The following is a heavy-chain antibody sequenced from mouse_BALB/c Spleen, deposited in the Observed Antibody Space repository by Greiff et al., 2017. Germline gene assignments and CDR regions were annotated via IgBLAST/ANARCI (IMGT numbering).Heavy chain of an antibody. D-gene: IGHD1-1*01. CDR2: INPYNGAT. CDR3: ARRYSSSYAMDY. V-gene: IGHV1-31*01. J-gene: IGHJ4*01. CDR1: GYSFTGYY. Sequence: EVQLQQSGPELVKPGASVKISCKASGYSFTGYYMHWVKQSHVKSLEWIGRINPYNGATSYNQNFKDKASLTVDKSSSTAYMELHSLTSEDSAVYYCARRYSSSYAMDYWGQGTSVTVSS.